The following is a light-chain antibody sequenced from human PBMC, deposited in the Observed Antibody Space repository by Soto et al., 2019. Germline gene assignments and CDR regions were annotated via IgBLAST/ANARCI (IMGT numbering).Light chain of an antibody. J-gene: IGLJ1*01. CDR3: CTDAGSYKV. CDR2: HVS. Sequence: QSVLTQPRSVSGSPGQSVTISCTGTSSDVGAYDYVSWYQQHPGKAPKLLIYHVSKRPSGVPDRFSCSKSGNTASLTISGLQAEDEADYYCCTDAGSYKVFGSGTNVTVL. V-gene: IGLV2-11*01. CDR1: SSDVGAYDY.